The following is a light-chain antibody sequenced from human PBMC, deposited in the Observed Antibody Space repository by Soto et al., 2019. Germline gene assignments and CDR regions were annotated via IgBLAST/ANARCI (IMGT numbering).Light chain of an antibody. J-gene: IGKJ4*01. CDR2: AAS. CDR3: QQADTFPLT. CDR1: QDISNW. Sequence: DIQMTQSPSFVSASVGDTVTITCRASQDISNWLAWYQQKPGKAPTFLIFAASNLHSGVPSRFSGSGSGTDFTLTISSLQPEDFATYYCQQADTFPLTFGGGTKVESK. V-gene: IGKV1-12*01.